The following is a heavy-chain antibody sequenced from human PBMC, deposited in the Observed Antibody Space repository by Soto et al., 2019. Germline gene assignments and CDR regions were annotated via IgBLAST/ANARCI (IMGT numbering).Heavy chain of an antibody. CDR1: GGSISSYY. CDR3: ARQVRDFSGAGSYYFDY. J-gene: IGHJ4*02. D-gene: IGHD3-10*01. CDR2: IYYSGST. Sequence: SETLSLTCTVSGGSISSYYWSWIRQPPGKGLEWIGYIYYSGSTNYNPSLKSRVTISVDTSKNQFSLKLSSETAADTAVYYCARQVRDFSGAGSYYFDYWGQGTLVTVSS. V-gene: IGHV4-59*08.